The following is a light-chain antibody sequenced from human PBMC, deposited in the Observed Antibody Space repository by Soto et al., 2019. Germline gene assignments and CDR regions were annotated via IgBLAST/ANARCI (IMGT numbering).Light chain of an antibody. CDR2: GAS. Sequence: EIVLTQSPGTLSLSPGERATLSCRASQSVSSSYLDWYQQKPGQAPRQLIYGASSRATGIPDRFSGSGSGTVFTRTITRLEPEDFAVYYCQHYRTSFGGGTRVEIK. V-gene: IGKV3-20*01. J-gene: IGKJ4*01. CDR1: QSVSSSY. CDR3: QHYRTS.